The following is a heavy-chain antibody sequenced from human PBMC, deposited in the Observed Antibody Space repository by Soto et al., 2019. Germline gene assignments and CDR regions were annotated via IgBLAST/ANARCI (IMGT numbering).Heavy chain of an antibody. D-gene: IGHD5-18*01. CDR1: GGSISSSNW. CDR3: ARGLSYGRRPYYYYCMDV. V-gene: IGHV4-4*02. CDR2: IYHSGST. J-gene: IGHJ6*02. Sequence: SETLSLTCAVSGGSISSSNWWSWVRQPPRKGLEWIGEIYHSGSTNYNPSLKSRVTISVDKSKNQFSLKLSSVTAADTAVYYCARGLSYGRRPYYYYCMDVWGQGTTVTGSS.